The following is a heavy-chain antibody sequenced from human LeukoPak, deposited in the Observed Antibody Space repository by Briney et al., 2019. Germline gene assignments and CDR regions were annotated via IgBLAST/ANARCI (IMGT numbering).Heavy chain of an antibody. CDR3: ARLSPPIASFCSGGTCYSGGFDP. CDR1: GYTFTSYG. J-gene: IGHJ5*02. D-gene: IGHD2-15*01. CDR2: ITTYNGNT. Sequence: ASVKVSCKASGYTFTSYGITWVRQAPGQRLEWMGWITTYNGNTYYAQNFQGRVTMTADTSTSTAYMEVRSLRSDDTAVYYCARLSPPIASFCSGGTCYSGGFDPWGQGTLVTVSS. V-gene: IGHV1-18*01.